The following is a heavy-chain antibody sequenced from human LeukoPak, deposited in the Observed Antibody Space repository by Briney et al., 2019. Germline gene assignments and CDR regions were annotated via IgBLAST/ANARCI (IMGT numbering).Heavy chain of an antibody. CDR1: GDTLTVHY. J-gene: IGHJ1*01. CDR2: ITLHSGDT. Sequence: ASVKVSCKASGDTLTVHYIHWVRQGPGQGLEWLGWITLHSGDTHYAQKFQGRLTMTSDTSIGTGYLELRRVQFDDTAVYYCAREGQLGLDNWGQGTLVTVSS. V-gene: IGHV1-2*02. CDR3: AREGQLGLDN. D-gene: IGHD1-1*01.